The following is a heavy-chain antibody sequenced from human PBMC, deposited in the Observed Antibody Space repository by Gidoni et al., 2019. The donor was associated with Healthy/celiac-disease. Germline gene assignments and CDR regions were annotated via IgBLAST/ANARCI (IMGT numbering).Heavy chain of an antibody. V-gene: IGHV3-9*01. CDR3: AKDRETTVTSYGMDV. Sequence: EVQLVESGGGLVQPGRSLRLSCAASGFPFDDYAMHWVRQAPGKGLEWVSGISWNSGSIGYADSVKGRFTISRDNAKNSLYLQMNSLRAEDTALYYCAKDRETTVTSYGMDVWGQGTTVTVSS. J-gene: IGHJ6*02. CDR1: GFPFDDYA. CDR2: ISWNSGSI. D-gene: IGHD4-17*01.